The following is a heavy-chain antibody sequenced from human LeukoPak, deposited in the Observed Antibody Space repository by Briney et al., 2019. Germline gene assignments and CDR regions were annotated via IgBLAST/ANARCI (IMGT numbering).Heavy chain of an antibody. D-gene: IGHD3-10*01. J-gene: IGHJ4*02. Sequence: GGSLRLSCAASGFTFSSYSMNWVRHAPGKGLEWVSSISRSTRNIYYADSVKGRFTISRDNAKNSLYLQMNSLRAEDTAVYYCARDQREYYYGSGDYWGQGTLVTVSS. V-gene: IGHV3-21*01. CDR2: ISRSTRNI. CDR1: GFTFSSYS. CDR3: ARDQREYYYGSGDY.